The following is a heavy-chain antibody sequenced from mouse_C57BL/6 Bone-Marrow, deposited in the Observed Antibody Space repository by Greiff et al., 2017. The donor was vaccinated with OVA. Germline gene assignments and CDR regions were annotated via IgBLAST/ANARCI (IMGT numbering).Heavy chain of an antibody. CDR3: ARSGGRPLFDY. V-gene: IGHV1-54*01. J-gene: IGHJ2*01. D-gene: IGHD1-2*01. CDR1: GYAFTNYL. Sequence: QVQLQQSGAELVRPGTSVKVSCKASGYAFTNYLIEWVKQRPGQGLEWIGVINPGSGGTNYNEKFKGKATLTADKSSSPAYMQLSSLTSEDSAVYFCARSGGRPLFDYWGQGTTLTVSS. CDR2: INPGSGGT.